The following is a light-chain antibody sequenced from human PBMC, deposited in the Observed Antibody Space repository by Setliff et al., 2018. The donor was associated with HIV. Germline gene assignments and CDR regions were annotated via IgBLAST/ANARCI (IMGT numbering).Light chain of an antibody. J-gene: IGLJ1*01. V-gene: IGLV3-21*04. CDR3: QVWDSATDHYV. Sequence: SYELTQPPSVSLAPGETARITCGGNNIGSKSVHWDQQKSGQAPVLVIFYDPDRLSGIPERFSGSSSGNTATLTISRVDAGDEADYYCQVWDSATDHYVFGAGTKFTVL. CDR1: NIGSKS. CDR2: YDP.